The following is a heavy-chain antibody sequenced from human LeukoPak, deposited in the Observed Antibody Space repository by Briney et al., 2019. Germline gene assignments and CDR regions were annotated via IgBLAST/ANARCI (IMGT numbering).Heavy chain of an antibody. Sequence: ASVKVSCKASGYTFTSYGISWVRQAPGQGLEWMGGIIPIFGTANYAQKFQGRVTITADESTSTAYMELSSLRSEDTAVYYCAREGGNYYDSSGYYYGGYWGQGTLVTVSS. J-gene: IGHJ4*02. CDR1: GYTFTSYG. D-gene: IGHD3-22*01. CDR3: AREGGNYYDSSGYYYGGY. V-gene: IGHV1-69*13. CDR2: IIPIFGTA.